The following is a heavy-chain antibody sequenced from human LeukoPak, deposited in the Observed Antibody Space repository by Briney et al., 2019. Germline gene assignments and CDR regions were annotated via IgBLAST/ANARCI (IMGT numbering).Heavy chain of an antibody. Sequence: GGSLRLSCAASGFSFGIYSMNWLRQTSGKGLEWVSYISSSSSTIYYADSVKGRFTISRDNSKNTLYLQMNSLRAEDTAVYYCAVVGNPPNDYWGQGTLVTVSS. V-gene: IGHV3-48*01. CDR3: AVVGNPPNDY. CDR1: GFSFGIYS. D-gene: IGHD4-23*01. J-gene: IGHJ4*02. CDR2: ISSSSSTI.